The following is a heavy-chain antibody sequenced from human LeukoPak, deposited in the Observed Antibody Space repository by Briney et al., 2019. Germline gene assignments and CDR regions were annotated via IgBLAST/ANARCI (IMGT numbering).Heavy chain of an antibody. J-gene: IGHJ4*02. CDR1: GFTFSGYS. CDR2: IGSSSSYI. Sequence: GGSLRLSCAASGFTFSGYSMTWVRQAPGKGLEWVSSIGSSSSYIFYADSVQGRFTTSRDSAHNSLYLQMNSLRAEDTGVYYCARDAGYSTYWGQGSLVTVSS. D-gene: IGHD6-13*01. V-gene: IGHV3-21*01. CDR3: ARDAGYSTY.